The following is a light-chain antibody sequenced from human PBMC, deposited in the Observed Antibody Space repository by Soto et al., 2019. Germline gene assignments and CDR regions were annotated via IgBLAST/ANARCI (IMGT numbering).Light chain of an antibody. Sequence: QSVLTQPASVSGSPGQSITISCTGTISDVGAYDYVSWYQQHPGKVPKLMIYDVSNRPSGVSYRFSGSKSGNTASLTISGLQAEDEADYYCSSYTSGSTLYVFGTGTKLTVL. V-gene: IGLV2-14*01. CDR2: DVS. CDR3: SSYTSGSTLYV. J-gene: IGLJ1*01. CDR1: ISDVGAYDY.